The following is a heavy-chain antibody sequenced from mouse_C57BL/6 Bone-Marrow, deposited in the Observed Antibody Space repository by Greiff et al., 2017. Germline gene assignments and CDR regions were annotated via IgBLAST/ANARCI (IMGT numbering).Heavy chain of an antibody. D-gene: IGHD1-1*01. CDR3: TRDRRNYYGSSLGSWFAY. Sequence: EVKLMESGEGLVKPGGSLKLSCAASGFTFSSYAMSWVRQTPEKRLEWVAYISSGGDYIYYADTVKGRFTISRDNARNTLYLQMSSLKSEDTAMYYCTRDRRNYYGSSLGSWFAYWGQGTLVTVSA. V-gene: IGHV5-9-1*02. CDR1: GFTFSSYA. J-gene: IGHJ3*01. CDR2: ISSGGDYI.